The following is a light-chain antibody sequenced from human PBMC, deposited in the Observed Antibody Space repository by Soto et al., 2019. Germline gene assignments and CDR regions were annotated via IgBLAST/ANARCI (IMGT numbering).Light chain of an antibody. CDR1: QSISSW. Sequence: DIQMTQSTSTLSASVGDRVTITCRASQSISSWLAWYQQKPGKAPKLLIYDASSLENGVQSRFSGSGSGTEFTLTISSLQPDDFATYYGQQYNSYSPWTCGQGTKVEIK. J-gene: IGKJ1*01. CDR2: DAS. V-gene: IGKV1-5*01. CDR3: QQYNSYSPWT.